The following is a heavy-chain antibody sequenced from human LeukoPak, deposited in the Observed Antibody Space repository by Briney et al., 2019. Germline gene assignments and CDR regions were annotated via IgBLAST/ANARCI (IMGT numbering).Heavy chain of an antibody. Sequence: PGGSLRLSCAASGFTFSGYAMGWVRQAPGKGLEWVSAISGSGDGTYYADSVKGRFTISRDNSENTLFLQMNSLRAEDTALYYCAKGSGINHYHWIDPWGQGTLVIVSS. CDR3: AKGSGINHYHWIDP. J-gene: IGHJ5*02. CDR2: ISGSGDGT. CDR1: GFTFSGYA. D-gene: IGHD1-14*01. V-gene: IGHV3-23*01.